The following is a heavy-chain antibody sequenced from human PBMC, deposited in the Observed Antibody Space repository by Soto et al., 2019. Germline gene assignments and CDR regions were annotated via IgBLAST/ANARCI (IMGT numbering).Heavy chain of an antibody. CDR2: IYHSGST. CDR1: GGSISSSSYY. V-gene: IGHV4-39*07. D-gene: IGHD2-2*01. Sequence: PSETLSLTCTVSGGSISSSSYYWGWIRQPPGKGLEWIGEIYHSGSTNYNPSLKSRVTISVDKSKNQFSLKLSSVTAADTAVYYCARGSALGYCISTSCYGFDYWGQGTLVTVPQ. J-gene: IGHJ4*02. CDR3: ARGSALGYCISTSCYGFDY.